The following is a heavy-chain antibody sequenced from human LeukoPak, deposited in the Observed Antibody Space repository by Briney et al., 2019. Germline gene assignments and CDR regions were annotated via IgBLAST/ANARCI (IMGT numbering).Heavy chain of an antibody. V-gene: IGHV1-69*05. CDR2: IIPIFGTA. D-gene: IGHD1-26*01. CDR3: ARGVGATRFYYFDY. CDR1: GGTFSSYA. Sequence: ASVKVSCKASGGTFSSYAISWVRQAPGQGLEWMGGIIPIFGTANYAQKFQGRVTMTTDTSTSTAYMELRSLRSGDTAVYYCARGVGATRFYYFDYWGQGTLVTVSS. J-gene: IGHJ4*02.